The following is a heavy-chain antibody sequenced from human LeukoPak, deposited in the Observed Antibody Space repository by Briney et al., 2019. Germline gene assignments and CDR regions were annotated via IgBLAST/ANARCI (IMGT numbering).Heavy chain of an antibody. CDR2: ISTYNGNT. CDR3: ARDLRPNMDQGVRGPLNY. CDR1: GYTFTSYG. J-gene: IGHJ4*02. D-gene: IGHD3-10*01. V-gene: IGHV1-18*04. Sequence: AAVKDSRKASGYTFTSYGINGVRQAPGKGLDWMGWISTYNGNTNYAQKLQGRVTMTTDTSTSTAYMGLRSLRSDDTAVYYCARDLRPNMDQGVRGPLNYWGQGTLVTVSS.